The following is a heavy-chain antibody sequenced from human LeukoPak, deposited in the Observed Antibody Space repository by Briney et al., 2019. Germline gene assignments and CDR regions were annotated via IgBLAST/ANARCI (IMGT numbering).Heavy chain of an antibody. CDR3: ARGEQWLTNDAFDI. Sequence: KXSXXAXXXXFTSYAMHWVRQAPGQRLEWMGWINAGNGNTKYSQKFQGRVTITRDTSASTAYMELSSLRSEDTAVYYCARGEQWLTNDAFDIWGQGTMVTVSS. D-gene: IGHD6-19*01. V-gene: IGHV1-3*01. J-gene: IGHJ3*02. CDR1: XXXFTSYA. CDR2: INAGNGNT.